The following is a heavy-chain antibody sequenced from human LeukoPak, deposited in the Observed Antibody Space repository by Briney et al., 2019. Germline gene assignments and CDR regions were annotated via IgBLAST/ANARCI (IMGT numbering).Heavy chain of an antibody. Sequence: GGSLRLSCAASGFTFSGYWMSWDRQAPGKGLEWVANIKPDGSEKYYVDSVKGRFTISRDNAKNSLYLQMNGLRDEDTAVYYCARDQIQLWSHDYWGQGTLVTVSS. CDR2: IKPDGSEK. CDR1: GFTFSGYW. CDR3: ARDQIQLWSHDY. V-gene: IGHV3-7*04. D-gene: IGHD5-18*01. J-gene: IGHJ4*02.